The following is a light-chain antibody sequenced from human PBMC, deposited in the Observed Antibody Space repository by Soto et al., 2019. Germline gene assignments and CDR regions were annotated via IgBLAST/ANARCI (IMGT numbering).Light chain of an antibody. Sequence: EIVLTQSPGTLSLSPGDRATLSCRASQSVSRSYLGWYQQKPGQAPRLLMYGASIRAAVVPDRFSGSGSGTEFTLTISRLEPEDFSVYYCHHYETLRQGPTVDIK. V-gene: IGKV3-20*01. CDR3: HHYET. CDR1: QSVSRSY. J-gene: IGKJ1*01. CDR2: GAS.